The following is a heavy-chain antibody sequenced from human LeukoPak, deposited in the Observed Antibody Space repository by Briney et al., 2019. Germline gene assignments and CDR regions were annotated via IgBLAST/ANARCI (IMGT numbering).Heavy chain of an antibody. J-gene: IGHJ6*02. CDR3: AKDNGGWVRGVIFHLDV. V-gene: IGHV3-9*01. CDR1: GFTFDDYA. Sequence: GGSLRLSCAASGFTFDDYAMHWVRQAPGKGLEWVSGISWNSGSIGYADSVKGRFTISRDNAKNSLYLQMNSLRAEDTALYYCAKDNGGWVRGVIFHLDVWGQGTTVTASS. CDR2: ISWNSGSI. D-gene: IGHD3-10*01.